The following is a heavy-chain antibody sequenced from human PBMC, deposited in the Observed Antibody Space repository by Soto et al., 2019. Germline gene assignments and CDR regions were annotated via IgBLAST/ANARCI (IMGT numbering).Heavy chain of an antibody. Sequence: PSETLSLTCAVSGGSISSGGYSWSWIRQPPGKGLEWIGYIYHGGSTYYNPSLKSRVTISVDRSKNQFSLNLNSVTAADTAVYYCARSYGDCNNWFDPWGQGTLVTVSS. J-gene: IGHJ5*02. CDR1: GGSISSGGYS. CDR2: IYHGGST. V-gene: IGHV4-30-2*01. CDR3: ARSYGDCNNWFDP. D-gene: IGHD4-17*01.